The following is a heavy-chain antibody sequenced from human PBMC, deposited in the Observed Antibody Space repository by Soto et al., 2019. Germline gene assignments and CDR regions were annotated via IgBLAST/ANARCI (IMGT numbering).Heavy chain of an antibody. D-gene: IGHD3-3*02. CDR3: ARESYGSNIDAVLLDP. CDR2: INPKNGDT. CDR1: GYFFNDYH. Sequence: ASVKVSCKTSGYFFNDYHMHWVRKAPGQGLEWMGWINPKNGDTNYAQKFQDRVTMTRDTSISTVYIELSRLTSDDTAVYYCARESYGSNIDAVLLDPWGPGTLVTVSS. V-gene: IGHV1-2*02. J-gene: IGHJ5*02.